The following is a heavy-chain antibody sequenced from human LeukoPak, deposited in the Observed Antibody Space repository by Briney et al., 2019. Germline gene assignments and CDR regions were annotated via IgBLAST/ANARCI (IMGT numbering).Heavy chain of an antibody. CDR1: GFTVSSNY. D-gene: IGHD3-3*01. J-gene: IGHJ4*02. CDR3: AREQRFLEWLFDY. V-gene: IGHV3-66*01. Sequence: XGSLRLSCAASGFTVSSNYMSWVRQAPGKGLEWVSVIYSGGSTYYADSVKGRFTISRDNSKNTLYLQMNSLRAEDTAVYYCAREQRFLEWLFDYWGQGTLVTVSS. CDR2: IYSGGST.